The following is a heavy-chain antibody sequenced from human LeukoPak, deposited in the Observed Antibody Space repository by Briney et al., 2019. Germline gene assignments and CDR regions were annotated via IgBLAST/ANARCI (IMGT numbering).Heavy chain of an antibody. V-gene: IGHV3-21*01. Sequence: GGSLRLSCATSGFTFSSYSMNWVRQAPGKGLEWVSSISSSSSYIYYVDSVKGRFTISRDNAKNSLYLQMNSLRAEDTAVYYCAYSTVTTFGFDYWGQGTLVTVSS. CDR2: ISSSSSYI. CDR1: GFTFSSYS. J-gene: IGHJ4*02. D-gene: IGHD4-17*01. CDR3: AYSTVTTFGFDY.